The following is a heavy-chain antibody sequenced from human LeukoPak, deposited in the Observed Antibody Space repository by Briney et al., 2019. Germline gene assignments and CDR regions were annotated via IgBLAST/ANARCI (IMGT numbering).Heavy chain of an antibody. Sequence: VSVKVSCKASGYTFTGYYMHWVRQAPGQGLEWMGWIDPNSGGTSYAQKFQGRVTMTRDTSISTAYMDLSRLRSDDTAVYYCAREYCSGIGCYQGFDYWGQGSLVTVSS. CDR2: IDPNSGGT. J-gene: IGHJ4*02. CDR3: AREYCSGIGCYQGFDY. D-gene: IGHD2-15*01. CDR1: GYTFTGYY. V-gene: IGHV1-2*02.